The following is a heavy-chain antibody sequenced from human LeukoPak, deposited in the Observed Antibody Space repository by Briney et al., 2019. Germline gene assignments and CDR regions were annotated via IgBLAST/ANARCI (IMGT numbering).Heavy chain of an antibody. D-gene: IGHD3-3*01. Sequence: SETLSLTCTVSGGSISSSTYYWGWIRQPPGKGLEWIGSIYYSGSTNYNPSLKSRVTISVDTSKNQFSLKLSSVTAADTAVYYCARFAYDTPDYWGQGTLVTVSS. CDR3: ARFAYDTPDY. V-gene: IGHV4-39*07. CDR2: IYYSGST. J-gene: IGHJ4*02. CDR1: GGSISSSTYY.